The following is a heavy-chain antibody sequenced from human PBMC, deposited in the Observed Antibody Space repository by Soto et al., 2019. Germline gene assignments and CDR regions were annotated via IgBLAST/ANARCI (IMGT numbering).Heavy chain of an antibody. CDR1: GGSISSTDW. D-gene: IGHD3-10*01. Sequence: QVQLQESGPGLVKPSGTLSLTCAVSGGSISSTDWWSWVRQPPGKGLEWIGEIYHSGSTNYNPSLKSRVAISVDKSKNQFSLKLSSVTAADTAVYYCAGKYYYASGSYNYWGQGTLVTVSS. CDR3: AGKYYYASGSYNY. V-gene: IGHV4-4*02. CDR2: IYHSGST. J-gene: IGHJ4*02.